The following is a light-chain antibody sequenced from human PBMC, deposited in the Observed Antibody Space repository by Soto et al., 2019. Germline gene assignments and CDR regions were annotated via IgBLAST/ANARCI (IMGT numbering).Light chain of an antibody. J-gene: IGKJ1*01. CDR1: QSIRTN. V-gene: IGKV3-15*01. CDR2: GAS. CDR3: QQYFNWPLTWT. Sequence: EIELTQSPATLSVSAGGTVTLSCRASQSIRTNVAWYQQIPGQAPRLLVYGASTRATGVPARFSGSGSGIEFTLTSISLQSEDSAFYYCQQYFNWPLTWTFGPGTKVQIK.